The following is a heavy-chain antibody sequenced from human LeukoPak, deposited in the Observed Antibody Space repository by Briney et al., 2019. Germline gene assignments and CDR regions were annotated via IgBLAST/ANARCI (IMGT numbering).Heavy chain of an antibody. CDR1: GGSISSSGYY. CDR2: IFYSGST. D-gene: IGHD3-22*01. J-gene: IGHJ4*01. Sequence: SETLSLTCTVSGGSISSSGYYWGWIRQPPGKGLEWIGSIFYSGSTYYNPSLKSRVTISVDTSKNQFSLKLSSVTAADTAVYYCSRGLNWGQGTLVNVS. CDR3: SRGLN. V-gene: IGHV4-39*01.